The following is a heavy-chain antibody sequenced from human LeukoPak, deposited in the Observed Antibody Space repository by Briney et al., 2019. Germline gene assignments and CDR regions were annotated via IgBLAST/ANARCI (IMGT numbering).Heavy chain of an antibody. Sequence: PGESLKISCQGSGSSFTSNWIAWVRPLPGKGLEWMGIIYPGDSDTIYSPSFQGQVTISADKSISTTYLQWSSLKASDTAMYYCAKEGTTVVRRGYGMDVWGQGTSVTVSS. CDR3: AKEGTTVVRRGYGMDV. CDR1: GSSFTSNW. V-gene: IGHV5-51*01. J-gene: IGHJ6*02. D-gene: IGHD4-23*01. CDR2: IYPGDSDT.